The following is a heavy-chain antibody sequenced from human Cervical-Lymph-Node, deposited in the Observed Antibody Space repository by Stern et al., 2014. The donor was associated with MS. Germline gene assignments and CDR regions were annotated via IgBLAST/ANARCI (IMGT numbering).Heavy chain of an antibody. CDR1: GYSFTGYD. V-gene: IGHV1-2*06. J-gene: IGHJ4*02. CDR2: INPNSGGT. Sequence: MHLVESGAEVKKPGASVKVSCKASGYSFTGYDMHWVRQAPGQGLEWMGRINPNSGGTNYEQKFEGRVTMTRDTSINTAYMELSSLRSDDTAVYYCATVGTSDYWGQGTLVTVSS. CDR3: ATVGTSDY.